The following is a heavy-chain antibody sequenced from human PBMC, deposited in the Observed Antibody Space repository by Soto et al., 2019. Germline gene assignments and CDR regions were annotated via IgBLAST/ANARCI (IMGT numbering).Heavy chain of an antibody. CDR3: ARRLCSRVPCSGNDGFDV. Sequence: QVHLVESGGGVVQPGRSLRLSCVVSGFSFGACVVHWIRQAPGKGLEWVAVMSPDGGTIYYADSVRGRFTISRDSFRNNVYLQMDSLSVEDTSVYYCARRLCSRVPCSGNDGFDVWGQGTMVTVSS. CDR2: MSPDGGTI. D-gene: IGHD2-15*01. V-gene: IGHV3-30-3*01. J-gene: IGHJ3*01. CDR1: GFSFGACV.